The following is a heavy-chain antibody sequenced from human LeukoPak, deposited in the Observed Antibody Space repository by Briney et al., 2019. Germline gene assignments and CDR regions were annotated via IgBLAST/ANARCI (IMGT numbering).Heavy chain of an antibody. CDR1: GFTFSSYG. Sequence: GGSLRLSCAASGFTFSSYGMHWVRQAPGKGLEWVAVIWYDGSNKYYADSVKGRFTISRDNAKNTVYLQMNGLRVEDTAVYYCVRGLPYHDSRTLEYWGQGALVTVSS. J-gene: IGHJ4*02. CDR3: VRGLPYHDSRTLEY. V-gene: IGHV3-33*01. D-gene: IGHD3-22*01. CDR2: IWYDGSNK.